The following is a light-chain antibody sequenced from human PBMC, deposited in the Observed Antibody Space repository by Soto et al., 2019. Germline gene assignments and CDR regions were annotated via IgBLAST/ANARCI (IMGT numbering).Light chain of an antibody. CDR1: QSVSSY. CDR2: DAS. V-gene: IGKV3-11*01. J-gene: IGKJ5*01. CDR3: QQHSNWPIT. Sequence: EIVLTQSPATLSVSEGDRATLSCRASQSVSSYLAWYQQKPGQAPRLLIYDASNRATGIPARFSGSGSGTDFTLTISSLQPEDFAVYYCQQHSNWPITFGQGTRLEIK.